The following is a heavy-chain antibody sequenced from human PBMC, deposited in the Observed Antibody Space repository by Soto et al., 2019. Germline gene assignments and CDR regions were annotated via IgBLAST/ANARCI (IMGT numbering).Heavy chain of an antibody. CDR2: ITRGGDKT. CDR1: GFTFNNHG. D-gene: IGHD2-15*01. V-gene: IGHV3-23*04. Sequence: EVQLVESGGGLVQPGESLRLSCAASGFTFNNHGMSWVRQAPGRGLQWLSSITRGGDKTFYADSVRGRFTISRDNSKNTVFLQLNSLETEDTAVYYCAIRGYCGGGGCFHYFEFWVQGTLSTVSS. J-gene: IGHJ4*02. CDR3: AIRGYCGGGGCFHYFEF.